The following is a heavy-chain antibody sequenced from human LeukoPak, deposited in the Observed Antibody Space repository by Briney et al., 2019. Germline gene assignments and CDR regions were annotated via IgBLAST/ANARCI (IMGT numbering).Heavy chain of an antibody. CDR2: ISTSGGTI. J-gene: IGHJ6*03. CDR1: GFSFSDYY. V-gene: IGHV3-11*01. D-gene: IGHD3-3*01. Sequence: GGSLRLSCAASGFSFSDYYMSWIRQAPGKGLEWVSYISTSGGTIYYADSVKGRFTISRDNSQNTLYLQMSSLRAEDTAVYYCAKGSSFGLGYYYYMDVWGNGTTVAVSS. CDR3: AKGSSFGLGYYYYMDV.